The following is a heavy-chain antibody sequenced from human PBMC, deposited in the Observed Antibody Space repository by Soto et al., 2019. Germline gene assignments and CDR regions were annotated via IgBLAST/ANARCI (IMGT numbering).Heavy chain of an antibody. V-gene: IGHV4-39*01. Sequence: SETLSLTCTVSGGSISSSSYYWGWIRQPPGKGLEWIGSIYYSGSTYYNPSLKSRVTISVDTSKNQFSLKLSSVTAADTAVYYCARLGFLEWLSRRGFDYWGQGTLVTVSS. CDR3: ARLGFLEWLSRRGFDY. CDR1: GGSISSSSYY. J-gene: IGHJ4*02. D-gene: IGHD3-3*01. CDR2: IYYSGST.